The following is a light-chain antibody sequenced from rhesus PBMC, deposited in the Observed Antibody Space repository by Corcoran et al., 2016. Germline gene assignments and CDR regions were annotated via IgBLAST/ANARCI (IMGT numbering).Light chain of an antibody. CDR3: MQGTLWPCT. Sequence: DVVLTQSPLSLPVTLGQPASISCRSSHSLVHSAGKTYLNWLQQKQGQPPRRLIYHISNRDSGVPERFSGSGAGTECTRKISRVEAEDLGVYYCMQGTLWPCTFGPGTKLDIK. CDR2: HIS. V-gene: IGKV2S9*01. CDR1: HSLVHSAGKTY. J-gene: IGKJ3*01.